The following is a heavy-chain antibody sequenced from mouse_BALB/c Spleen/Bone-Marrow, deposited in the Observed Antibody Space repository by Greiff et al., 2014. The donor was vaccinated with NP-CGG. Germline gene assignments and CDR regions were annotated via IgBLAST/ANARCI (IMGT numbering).Heavy chain of an antibody. V-gene: IGHV5-17*02. CDR1: GFTFSSFG. J-gene: IGHJ2*01. CDR2: ISSGSSTI. Sequence: EVKLQESGGGLVLPGGSRKLSCAASGFTFSSFGMHWVRQTPEKGLEWVAYISSGSSTIYYADTVKGRFTISRDNPKNTLFLQVTSLRSEDTAMYYCTRGGNWDDFDYWGQGTTLTVSS. CDR3: TRGGNWDDFDY. D-gene: IGHD4-1*01.